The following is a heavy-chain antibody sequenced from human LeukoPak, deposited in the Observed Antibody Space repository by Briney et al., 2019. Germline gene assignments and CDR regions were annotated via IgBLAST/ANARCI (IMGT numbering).Heavy chain of an antibody. Sequence: GASVKVSCKATGYTFTSYYMHWVRQAPGQGLEWMGIINPSGGSTSYAQKFRGRVTMTRDMSTSTVYMELSSLRSEDTAVYYCARGLGTYDWFDPWGQGTLVTVSS. D-gene: IGHD7-27*01. J-gene: IGHJ5*02. CDR3: ARGLGTYDWFDP. V-gene: IGHV1-46*01. CDR1: GYTFTSYY. CDR2: INPSGGST.